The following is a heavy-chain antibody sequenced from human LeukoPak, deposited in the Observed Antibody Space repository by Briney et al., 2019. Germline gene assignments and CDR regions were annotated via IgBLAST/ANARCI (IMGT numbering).Heavy chain of an antibody. CDR2: IYPGDSDT. J-gene: IGHJ3*02. Sequence: GESLKISCKGSGYSLTSYWIGWVRQMPGKGLEWMGIIYPGDSDTRYSPSFQGQVTISADKSISTAYLQWSSLKASDTAMYYCARLYDSSGYALMLAAFDIWGQGTMVTVSS. D-gene: IGHD3-22*01. V-gene: IGHV5-51*01. CDR1: GYSLTSYW. CDR3: ARLYDSSGYALMLAAFDI.